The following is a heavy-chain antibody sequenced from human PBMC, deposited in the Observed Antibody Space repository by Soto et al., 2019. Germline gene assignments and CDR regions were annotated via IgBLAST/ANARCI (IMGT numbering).Heavy chain of an antibody. CDR2: IIPILGIA. CDR3: ARDLAL. V-gene: IGHV1-69*08. CDR1: GGTFSSYI. J-gene: IGHJ4*02. Sequence: QVQLEQSGAEVKKPGSSVKVSCKASGGTFSSYIISWVRQAPGQGLEWMGRIIPILGIANYAQKFQGRVMITADKSTSTAYMELSSLRSEDTAVYSCARDLALWGQGTLVTVSS.